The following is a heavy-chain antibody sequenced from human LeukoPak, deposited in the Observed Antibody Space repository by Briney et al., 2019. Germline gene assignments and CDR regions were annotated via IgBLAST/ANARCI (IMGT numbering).Heavy chain of an antibody. CDR2: INHSGST. CDR1: GGPFSGYY. J-gene: IGHJ4*02. CDR3: ASSKGYCSSTSCYDYYGSGSYYQY. V-gene: IGHV4-34*01. Sequence: PSQTLSLTCTVYGGPFSGYYWSWIRQPPGKGLEWIGEINHSGSTNYNPSLKSRVTISVDTSKNQFSLKLSSVTAADTAVYYCASSKGYCSSTSCYDYYGSGSYYQYWGQGTLVTVSS. D-gene: IGHD3-10*01.